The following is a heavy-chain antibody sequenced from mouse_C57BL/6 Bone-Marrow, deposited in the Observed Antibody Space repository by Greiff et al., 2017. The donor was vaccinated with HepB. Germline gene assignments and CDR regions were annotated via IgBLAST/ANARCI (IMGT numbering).Heavy chain of an antibody. Sequence: EVKLMESGAELVRPGASVKLSCTASGFNIKDDYMHWVKQRPEQGLEWIGWIDPENGDTEYASKFQGKATITADTSSNTAYLQLSSLKSEDTAVYYCVIYYYGSSYAMDYWGQGTSVTVSS. CDR1: GFNIKDDY. CDR3: VIYYYGSSYAMDY. D-gene: IGHD1-1*01. J-gene: IGHJ4*01. CDR2: IDPENGDT. V-gene: IGHV14-4*01.